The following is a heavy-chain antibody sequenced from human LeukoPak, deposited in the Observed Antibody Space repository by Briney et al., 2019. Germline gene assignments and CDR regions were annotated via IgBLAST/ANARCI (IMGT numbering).Heavy chain of an antibody. J-gene: IGHJ6*02. CDR1: GFTFSSYS. CDR2: ISSSSSYI. CDR3: ARDKGIAVAGSTWAYYYYGMDV. V-gene: IGHV3-21*01. D-gene: IGHD6-19*01. Sequence: GGSLRFSCAASGFTFSSYSMNWVRQAPGKGLEWVSSISSSSSYIYYANSVKGRFTISRDNSKNTLYLQMGSLRAEDMAVYYCARDKGIAVAGSTWAYYYYGMDVWGQGTTVTVSS.